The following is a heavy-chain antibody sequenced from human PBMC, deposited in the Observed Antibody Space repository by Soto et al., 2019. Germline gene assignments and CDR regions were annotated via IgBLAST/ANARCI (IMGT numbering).Heavy chain of an antibody. CDR3: ASYSGIAAAGNFYFQH. CDR2: IIPIFGTA. V-gene: IGHV1-69*13. CDR1: GGTFSSYA. D-gene: IGHD6-13*01. J-gene: IGHJ1*01. Sequence: ASVKVSCKASGGTFSSYAISWVRQAPGQGLEWMGGIIPIFGTANYAQKFQGRVTITADESTSTAYMELSSLRSEDTAVYYCASYSGIAAAGNFYFQHWGQGTLVTVSS.